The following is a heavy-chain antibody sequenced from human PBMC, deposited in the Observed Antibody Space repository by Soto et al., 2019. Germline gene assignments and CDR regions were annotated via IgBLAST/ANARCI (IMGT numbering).Heavy chain of an antibody. Sequence: GGSLRLSCAASGFTVSSNYMSWVRQAPGKELEWVSVIYSGGSTYYADSVKGRFTISRDNSKNTLYLQMNSLRAEDTAVFYCASSLRFLEWFNYYMDVWGKGTTVTVSS. D-gene: IGHD3-3*01. V-gene: IGHV3-66*01. CDR2: IYSGGST. CDR3: ASSLRFLEWFNYYMDV. J-gene: IGHJ6*03. CDR1: GFTVSSNY.